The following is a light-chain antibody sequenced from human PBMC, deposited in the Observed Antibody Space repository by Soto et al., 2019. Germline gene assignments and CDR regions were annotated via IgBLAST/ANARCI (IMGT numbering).Light chain of an antibody. CDR1: QSVSSSY. J-gene: IGKJ3*01. Sequence: EIVLTQSPGTLSLSPGERATLSCRASQSVSSSYLTWYQQKLVQAPRLLIYGASSRATGIPGKFSGSGSGTDFTLTISRVKSEDFGVYYCQQYRGSSFTCGPGTKVDIK. V-gene: IGKV3-20*01. CDR2: GAS. CDR3: QQYRGSSFT.